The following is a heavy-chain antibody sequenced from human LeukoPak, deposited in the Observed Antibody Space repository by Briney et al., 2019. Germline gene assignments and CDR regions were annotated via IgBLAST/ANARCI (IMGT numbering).Heavy chain of an antibody. CDR2: ISNDGSNK. CDR1: GFTFSNNA. J-gene: IGHJ4*02. CDR3: AGLQYSSG. Sequence: GGSLRLSCAASGFTFSNNAMHWVRQAPGKGLEWVAVISNDGSNKYYSDSVKGRITISRDNSKNTLYLQMNSLRAEDTAVYYCAGLQYSSGWGQGTLVTVSS. D-gene: IGHD6-19*01. V-gene: IGHV3-30*14.